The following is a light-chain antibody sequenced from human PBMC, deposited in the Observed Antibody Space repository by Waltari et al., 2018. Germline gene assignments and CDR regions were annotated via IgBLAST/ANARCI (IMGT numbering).Light chain of an antibody. CDR2: AVS. J-gene: IGKJ2*01. CDR3: QQYGGSPKYT. V-gene: IGKV3-20*01. CDR1: QSVSNNY. Sequence: EIVLTQSPGTLSLSPVERATLSCRASQSVSNNYLAWYQAKPGQAPRLLIYAVSHRATGIPDRFSGGGSGTDFTLTISRLEPEDFAVYYCQQYGGSPKYTFGQGTKLEIK.